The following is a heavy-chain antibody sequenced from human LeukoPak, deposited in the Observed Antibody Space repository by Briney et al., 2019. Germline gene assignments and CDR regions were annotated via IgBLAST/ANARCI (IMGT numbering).Heavy chain of an antibody. V-gene: IGHV4-59*01. CDR3: ARYRGNSNGGFDP. J-gene: IGHJ5*02. CDR1: GGSTSSYY. D-gene: IGHD4-23*01. Sequence: SETLSLNCTVSGGSTSSYYWSWIRQPPGKGLEWIGNIYNSGGTNYNPSLKSRVTTSVDTSKNQFSLKLTSVTAADTAVYYCARYRGNSNGGFDPWGQGTLVTVSS. CDR2: IYNSGGT.